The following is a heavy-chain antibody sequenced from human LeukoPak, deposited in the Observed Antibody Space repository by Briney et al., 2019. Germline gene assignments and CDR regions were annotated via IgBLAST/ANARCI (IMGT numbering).Heavy chain of an antibody. D-gene: IGHD2-15*01. CDR3: ARGGPEASWDAFDF. CDR1: GFTFSRYW. Sequence: QPGGSLRLSCATSGFTFSRYWMSWVRQAPGKGLEWVANIKLDGSEKYYVDSVKGRFTISRDNAKNSLYLQMSSLRAEDTAVYYCARGGPEASWDAFDFWGQGTMVTVSS. V-gene: IGHV3-7*01. CDR2: IKLDGSEK. J-gene: IGHJ3*01.